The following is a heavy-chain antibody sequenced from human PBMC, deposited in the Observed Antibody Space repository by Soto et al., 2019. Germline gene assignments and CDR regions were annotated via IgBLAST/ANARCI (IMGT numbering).Heavy chain of an antibody. Sequence: EVQLLESGGGLVEPGGSLRLSCAATGFTFSSDAMNWVRQTPGKGLEWVSGISGSGDNTYYADSVRGRFSISRDNSKNALFLQMNSLRVEDTALYYCANSPSSGFEAPWDYWGHGTQVTVSS. CDR2: ISGSGDNT. V-gene: IGHV3-23*01. CDR1: GFTFSSDA. D-gene: IGHD6-19*01. CDR3: ANSPSSGFEAPWDY. J-gene: IGHJ4*01.